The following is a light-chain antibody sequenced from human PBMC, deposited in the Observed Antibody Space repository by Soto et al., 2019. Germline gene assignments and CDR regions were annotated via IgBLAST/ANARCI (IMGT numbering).Light chain of an antibody. Sequence: EIVVTQSPATPSVSPGERATLSCRASQSVNTNFAWYQQKPGQAPRLLIYGASTRATGIPARFSGSGSGTEFTLTISRLQSEDFAVYYGQQYNNWPSWTVGQGTKGEI. CDR3: QQYNNWPSWT. CDR2: GAS. J-gene: IGKJ1*01. CDR1: QSVNTN. V-gene: IGKV3-15*01.